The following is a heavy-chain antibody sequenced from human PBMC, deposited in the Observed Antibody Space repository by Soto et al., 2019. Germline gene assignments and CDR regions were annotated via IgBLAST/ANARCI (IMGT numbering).Heavy chain of an antibody. Sequence: QVQLVQSGAEVKKPGASVKVSCKASGYTFTSNAIHWVRQAPGQRLEWIGKIDAGNGNTKYSQKFQGRVTITRDTSARAAYVGLSTLGSEDTSIYYCARSETDYSTFDYWGQGTLVTVSS. CDR2: IDAGNGNT. J-gene: IGHJ4*02. CDR3: ARSETDYSTFDY. D-gene: IGHD3-9*01. CDR1: GYTFTSNA. V-gene: IGHV1-3*01.